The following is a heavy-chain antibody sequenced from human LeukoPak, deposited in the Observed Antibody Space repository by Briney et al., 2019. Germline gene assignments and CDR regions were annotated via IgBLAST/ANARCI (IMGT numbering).Heavy chain of an antibody. CDR1: GYTFTSYY. V-gene: IGHV1-46*01. CDR3: ARDPDLPYYYDSSGYQPFSDY. Sequence: EASVKVSCKASGYTFTSYYMHWVRQAPGQWLEWMGIINPSGGSTSYAQKFQGRVTMTRDTSTSTVYMELSSLRSEDTAVYYCARDPDLPYYYDSSGYQPFSDYWGQGTLVTVSS. J-gene: IGHJ4*02. CDR2: INPSGGST. D-gene: IGHD3-22*01.